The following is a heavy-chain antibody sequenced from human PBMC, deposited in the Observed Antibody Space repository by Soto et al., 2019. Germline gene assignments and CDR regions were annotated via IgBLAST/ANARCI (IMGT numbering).Heavy chain of an antibody. V-gene: IGHV4-59*01. J-gene: IGHJ4*02. CDR1: GGSISSYY. Sequence: QVQLQESGPGLVKPSETLSLTCTVSGGSISSYYWSWIRQPPGKGLEWIGYIYYSGSTNYNPSLKSRVTISVDTSKNQFSLKLSSVTAADTAVYYCAVGYSWGFDYWGQGTLVTVSS. CDR2: IYYSGST. CDR3: AVGYSWGFDY. D-gene: IGHD5-18*01.